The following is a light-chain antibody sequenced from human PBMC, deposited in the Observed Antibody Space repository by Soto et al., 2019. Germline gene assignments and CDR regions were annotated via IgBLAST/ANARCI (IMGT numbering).Light chain of an antibody. J-gene: IGKJ4*01. Sequence: EIVLTQSPATLSLSPGERATLSCRASQSVENYLAWFQQKRGQAPRLLIYDTSNRAAGIPVRFSGSGSGTDFTLTISSLEPEDFAVYYCHQRYIWPPLTFGGGTKVEIK. CDR2: DTS. CDR1: QSVENY. V-gene: IGKV3-11*01. CDR3: HQRYIWPPLT.